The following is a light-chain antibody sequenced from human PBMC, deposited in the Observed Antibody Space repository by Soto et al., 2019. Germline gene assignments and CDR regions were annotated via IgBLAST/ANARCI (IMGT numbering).Light chain of an antibody. CDR3: SSYTSTTTRGV. Sequence: QSTLTQPASVSGSPGQSITISCTGTSSDIGGYNYVSWYQQHPGKAPKLIIYDVNHGPSGVSNRFSGSKSGNTASLTISGLQAEDESDYHCSSYTSTTTRGVFGGGTKLTVL. CDR1: SSDIGGYNY. V-gene: IGLV2-14*01. CDR2: DVN. J-gene: IGLJ3*02.